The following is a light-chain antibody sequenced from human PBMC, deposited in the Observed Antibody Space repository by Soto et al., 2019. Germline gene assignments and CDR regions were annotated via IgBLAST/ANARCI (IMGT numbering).Light chain of an antibody. Sequence: DIQMTRSPSTLSASVGDRVTITCRASQSISSWMAWYQQKPGKAPKLLIYDASSLESGVPSRFSGSGSGTEFTLTISSLQPDDFATYYCQQYNSYSPLTFGGGTKVEI. CDR1: QSISSW. CDR3: QQYNSYSPLT. CDR2: DAS. V-gene: IGKV1-5*01. J-gene: IGKJ4*01.